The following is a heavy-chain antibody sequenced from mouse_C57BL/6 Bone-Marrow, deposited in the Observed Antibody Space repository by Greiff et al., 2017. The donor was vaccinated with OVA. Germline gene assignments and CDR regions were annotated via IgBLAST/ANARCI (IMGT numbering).Heavy chain of an antibody. CDR2: IDPANGNT. CDR3: AIYYDYDEAY. D-gene: IGHD2-4*01. Sequence: VQLQQPVAELVRPGASVKLSCTASGFSIKNTYMHWVKQRPEQGLEWIGRIDPANGNTKYAPKFQGKATITADTSSNTAYLQLSSLTSEDTAIYYCAIYYDYDEAYWGQGTLVTVSA. CDR1: GFSIKNTY. J-gene: IGHJ3*01. V-gene: IGHV14-3*01.